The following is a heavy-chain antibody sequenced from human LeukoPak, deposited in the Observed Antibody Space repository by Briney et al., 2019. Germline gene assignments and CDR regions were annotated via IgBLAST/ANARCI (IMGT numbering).Heavy chain of an antibody. J-gene: IGHJ4*02. CDR2: INPNSGGT. Sequence: ASVTVSCKASGYTFTDYYMHWVRQAPGQGLEWMGWINPNSGGTNYAQKFQGRVTMTRDTSISTAYMELSRLRSDDTAVYYCARDYDILTWFDYWGQGTLVTVSS. V-gene: IGHV1-2*02. D-gene: IGHD3-9*01. CDR3: ARDYDILTWFDY. CDR1: GYTFTDYY.